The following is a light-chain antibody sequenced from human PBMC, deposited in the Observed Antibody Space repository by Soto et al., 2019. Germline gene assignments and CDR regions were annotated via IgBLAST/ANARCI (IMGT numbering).Light chain of an antibody. CDR2: DVS. CDR1: SSDVGSYNY. J-gene: IGLJ1*01. Sequence: QSALTQPASVSGSPGQSIAISCTGTSSDVGSYNYVSWYQHHPGKAPKVMIYDVSSRPSGVSNRFSGSKSGNTASLTISGLQAEHEAAYYCISYTTITTYAFGTGTKVTVL. V-gene: IGLV2-14*03. CDR3: ISYTTITTYA.